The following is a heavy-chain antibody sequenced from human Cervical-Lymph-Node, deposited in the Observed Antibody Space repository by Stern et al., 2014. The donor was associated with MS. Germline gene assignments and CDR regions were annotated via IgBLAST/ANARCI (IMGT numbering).Heavy chain of an antibody. Sequence: VKLVESGGGFVQPGGSLRLSWAASGFMFSNYAMNWVRPTLGQGIDWISIISPSSGSLIYYEESVKERFPLSSGNAQNPLHLQMNSLRDDDTAIYYCARVLLTRGWYIWDDWGQGTQVIVSS. CDR1: GFMFSNYA. D-gene: IGHD6-19*01. CDR2: ISPSSGSLI. CDR3: ARVLLTRGWYIWDD. V-gene: IGHV3-48*03. J-gene: IGHJ4*02.